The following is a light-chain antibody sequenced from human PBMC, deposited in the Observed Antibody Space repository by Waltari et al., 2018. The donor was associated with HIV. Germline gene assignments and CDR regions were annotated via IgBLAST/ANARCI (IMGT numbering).Light chain of an antibody. J-gene: IGLJ3*02. CDR2: SNN. CDR3: AAWDDSLNGWV. Sequence: QSVLTQPPSASGTPGQRVTISCSGSSSNIGSNTVNWYQQLPGTAPKLLIYSNNPRPSGVPDRFSCSKSGTSASRAISGLQSEDEADYYCAAWDDSLNGWVFGGGTKLTVL. V-gene: IGLV1-44*01. CDR1: SSNIGSNT.